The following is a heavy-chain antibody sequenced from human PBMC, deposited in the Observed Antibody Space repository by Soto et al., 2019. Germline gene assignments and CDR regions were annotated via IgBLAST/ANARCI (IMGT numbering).Heavy chain of an antibody. J-gene: IGHJ6*02. Sequence: QVQLVQSGAEVKKPGASVKVSCKASGYTFTSYGISWVRQAPGQGLEWMGWISAYSGNTNYAQKLQGRVTMTTDTSTSTAYMELRSLRSDDTAVYYCARWYYYDSSGYYYYYYGMDVWGQGTTVTVSS. CDR1: GYTFTSYG. CDR3: ARWYYYDSSGYYYYYYGMDV. V-gene: IGHV1-18*01. D-gene: IGHD3-22*01. CDR2: ISAYSGNT.